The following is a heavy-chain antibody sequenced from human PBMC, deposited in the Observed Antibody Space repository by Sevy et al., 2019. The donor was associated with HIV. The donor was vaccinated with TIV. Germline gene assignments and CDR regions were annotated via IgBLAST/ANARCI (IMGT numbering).Heavy chain of an antibody. CDR2: IWFFGTGK. CDR3: AKDECGGNCYFDF. D-gene: IGHD2-21*02. J-gene: IGHJ4*02. CDR1: GFNFSEHG. V-gene: IGHV3-33*03. Sequence: GGSLRLSCAASGFNFSEHGMHWVRQAPGKGLEWVSVIWFFGTGKYYGDSVKGRFTISRDNSKNTLYLQMDSLIPDDTARYYGAKDECGGNCYFDFWGQGTLVTVSS.